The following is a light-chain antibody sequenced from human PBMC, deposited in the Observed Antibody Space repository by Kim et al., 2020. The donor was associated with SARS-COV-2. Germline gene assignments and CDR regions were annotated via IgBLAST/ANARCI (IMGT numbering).Light chain of an antibody. V-gene: IGLV3-19*01. CDR2: GRN. CDR1: SLRNYY. CDR3: NSRDSSGNHLV. Sequence: SSELTQDPAVSVALGQTVRITCQGDSLRNYYASWYQQKPRQAPVVVIYGRNDRPSGIPDRFSGSNSVNTASLTITGAQAEDEANYYCNSRDSSGNHLVFGGGTQLTVL. J-gene: IGLJ3*02.